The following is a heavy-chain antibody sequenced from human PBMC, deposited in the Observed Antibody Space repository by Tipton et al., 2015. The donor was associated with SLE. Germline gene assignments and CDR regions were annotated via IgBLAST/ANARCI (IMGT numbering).Heavy chain of an antibody. J-gene: IGHJ4*02. D-gene: IGHD2-8*01. V-gene: IGHV4-34*01. CDR2: INQSGGI. CDR1: GGSFSGYY. CDR3: ARGMVN. Sequence: GLVKPSETLSLTCVVYGGSFSGYYRSWIRQSPGKGLEWIGQINQSGGIDYNPSLKNRVTISVDTSKNQFSLRLDSVTAADAGVYYCARGMVNWGQGSLVTVSS.